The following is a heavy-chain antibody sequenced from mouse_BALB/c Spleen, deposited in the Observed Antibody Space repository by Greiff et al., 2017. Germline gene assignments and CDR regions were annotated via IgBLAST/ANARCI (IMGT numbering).Heavy chain of an antibody. J-gene: IGHJ3*01. CDR2: IYPGSGGT. CDR1: GYAFTNYL. V-gene: IGHV1-54*01. CDR3: ERETRVVEGWAWFAY. Sequence: QVQLQQSGAELVRPGTSVKVSCKASGYAFTNYLIAWVKQRPGQGLEWVGLIYPGSGGTNHNEKFKGKATLTADKSSSTAYMQLSSLTSDDSAVYVCERETRVVEGWAWFAYWGQGTLVTVSA. D-gene: IGHD1-1*01.